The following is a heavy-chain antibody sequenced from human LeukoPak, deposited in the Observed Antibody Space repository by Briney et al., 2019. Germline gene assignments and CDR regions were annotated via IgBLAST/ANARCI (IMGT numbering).Heavy chain of an antibody. Sequence: NPSETLSLTCTVSGGSISSGGHYWSWIRQPAGKGLEYLGRIYSTGSTNYNPSLRSRVTISVDTSKNHFFLKLSSVTAADTAVYYCARDQTYSGSGIYTYFDYWGQGILVTVSS. D-gene: IGHD3-10*01. J-gene: IGHJ4*02. CDR3: ARDQTYSGSGIYTYFDY. CDR1: GGSISSGGHY. V-gene: IGHV4-61*02. CDR2: IYSTGST.